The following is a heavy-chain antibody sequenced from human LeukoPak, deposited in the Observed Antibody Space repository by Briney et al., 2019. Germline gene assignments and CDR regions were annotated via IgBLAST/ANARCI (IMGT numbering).Heavy chain of an antibody. V-gene: IGHV4-4*07. D-gene: IGHD6-13*01. CDR1: GGSISSYY. CDR3: ARLVVSTWYHEVLLGRDY. J-gene: IGHJ4*02. Sequence: ETLSLTCTVSGGSISSYYWSWIRQPAGKGLEWIGRIYTSGSTNYNPSLKSRATISVDTSKNQFSLKLSSVTAADTAVYYCARLVVSTWYHEVLLGRDYWGQGTLVTVSS. CDR2: IYTSGST.